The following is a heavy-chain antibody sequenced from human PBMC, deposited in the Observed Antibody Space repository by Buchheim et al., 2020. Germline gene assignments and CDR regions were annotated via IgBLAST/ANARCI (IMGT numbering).Heavy chain of an antibody. D-gene: IGHD3-10*01. CDR1: GFTFSSYA. Sequence: EVQLLESGGGLVQPGGSLRLSCAASGFTFSSYAMSWVRQAPGKGLEWVSAISGSGGSTYYADSVKGRFTISRDNSKNTLYLQMNSLRAEDTAVYYCARSITMVRGPYYYGMDVWGQGTT. V-gene: IGHV3-23*01. CDR2: ISGSGGST. J-gene: IGHJ6*02. CDR3: ARSITMVRGPYYYGMDV.